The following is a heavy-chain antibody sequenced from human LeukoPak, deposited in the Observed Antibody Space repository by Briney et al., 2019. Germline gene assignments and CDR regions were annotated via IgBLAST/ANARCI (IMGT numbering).Heavy chain of an antibody. J-gene: IGHJ4*02. D-gene: IGHD6-13*01. CDR3: AKDIPSSSWYLGY. CDR2: IRSDGNNE. Sequence: SGGSLRLSCAASGFTFSSCAMHWVRQAPGKGLEWVALIRSDGNNEYYADSVKGRFTISRDDSKNTLYLQMNSLRPEDTAVYYCAKDIPSSSWYLGYWGQGTLVTVS. V-gene: IGHV3-30*02. CDR1: GFTFSSCA.